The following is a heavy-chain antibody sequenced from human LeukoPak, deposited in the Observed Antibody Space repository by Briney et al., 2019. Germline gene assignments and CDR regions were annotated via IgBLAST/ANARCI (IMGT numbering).Heavy chain of an antibody. Sequence: ASVKVSCKASGYTFSNYGVTWVRQAPGQGLEWMGWISVYTGYTNYAQNFQGRVTMTTDTSTNTAYMELRSLTSDDTAVYFCARDGGYFDWPRPRPGKYYFDYWGQGTLVTVTS. CDR2: ISVYTGYT. CDR3: ARDGGYFDWPRPRPGKYYFDY. CDR1: GYTFSNYG. J-gene: IGHJ4*02. D-gene: IGHD3-9*01. V-gene: IGHV1-18*01.